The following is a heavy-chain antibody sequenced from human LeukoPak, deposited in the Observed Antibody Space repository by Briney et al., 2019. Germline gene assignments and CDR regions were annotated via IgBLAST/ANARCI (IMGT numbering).Heavy chain of an antibody. J-gene: IGHJ6*04. Sequence: GGSLRLSCVASEFSPTNFWMTWVRRAPGRGLEWVANIKHDGSEKFYVDSVKGRFTISRDNAKNSLYLQMNSLRAEDTPVYYCATFVGIVSGTYTVPGGLLVWGKGTTVTVSS. D-gene: IGHD2-2*03. CDR1: EFSPTNFW. CDR2: IKHDGSEK. CDR3: ATFVGIVSGTYTVPGGLLV. V-gene: IGHV3-7*01.